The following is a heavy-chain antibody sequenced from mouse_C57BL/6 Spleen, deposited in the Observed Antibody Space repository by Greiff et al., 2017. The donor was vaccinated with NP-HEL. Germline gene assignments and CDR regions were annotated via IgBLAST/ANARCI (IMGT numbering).Heavy chain of an antibody. D-gene: IGHD1-1*01. CDR3: ARYGSSFDY. V-gene: IGHV1-7*01. J-gene: IGHJ2*01. CDR1: GYTFTSYW. CDR2: INPSSGYT. Sequence: QVQLQQSGAELAKPGASVKLSCKASGYTFTSYWMHWVKQRPGQGLEWIGYINPSSGYTKYNQKFNDKATLTADKSSITAYMQLSSLTYEDSAVYYCARYGSSFDYWGQGTTLTVSS.